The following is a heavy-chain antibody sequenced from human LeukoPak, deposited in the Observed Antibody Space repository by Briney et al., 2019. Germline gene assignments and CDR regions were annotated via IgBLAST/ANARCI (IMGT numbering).Heavy chain of an antibody. V-gene: IGHV1-3*01. CDR2: INAGNGNT. Sequence: GASVKVSCKASGYTFTSYAMHWVRQAPGQRLEWMGGINAGNGNTKYSQKFQGRVTITRDTSASTAYMELSSLRSEDTAVYYCARGPAAHVPYYYYGMDVWGKGTTVTVSS. J-gene: IGHJ6*04. CDR3: ARGPAAHVPYYYYGMDV. CDR1: GYTFTSYA. D-gene: IGHD2-2*01.